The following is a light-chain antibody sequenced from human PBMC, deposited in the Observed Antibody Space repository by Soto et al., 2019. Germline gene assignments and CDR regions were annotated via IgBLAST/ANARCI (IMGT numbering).Light chain of an antibody. Sequence: DIQMTQSPSTLSASVGDRVTITCRASQSISDWLAWYQQKPGKAPKLLIYDASSLESGVPSRFSVSGSGTQLTLTISSLQPDDFATYYCQQHNSSPWTFGQGTTVEIK. CDR2: DAS. V-gene: IGKV1-5*01. J-gene: IGKJ1*01. CDR1: QSISDW. CDR3: QQHNSSPWT.